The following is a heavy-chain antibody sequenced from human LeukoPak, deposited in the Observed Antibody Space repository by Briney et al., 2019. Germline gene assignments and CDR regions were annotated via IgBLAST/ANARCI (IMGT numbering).Heavy chain of an antibody. V-gene: IGHV1-69*05. Sequence: GASVKVSCKASGGTFSSYAISWVRQAPGQGLEWMGGIIPIFGTANYAQKFQGRVTITTDESTSTAYMELSSLRSEDTAVYYCARDKSAGRDGYNYYYMDVWGKGTAVTVSS. D-gene: IGHD5-24*01. CDR2: IIPIFGTA. CDR3: ARDKSAGRDGYNYYYMDV. CDR1: GGTFSSYA. J-gene: IGHJ6*03.